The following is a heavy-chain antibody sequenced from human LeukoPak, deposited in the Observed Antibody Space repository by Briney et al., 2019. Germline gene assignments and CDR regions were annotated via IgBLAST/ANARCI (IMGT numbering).Heavy chain of an antibody. V-gene: IGHV3-23*01. CDR3: AKDDRSGSLYYFDY. Sequence: PGGSLRLSCAASGFTFSSYAMSWVRQAPGKGPEWVSAISGSGGSTYYADSVKGRFTISRDNSKNTLYLQMNSLRAEDTAVYYCAKDDRSGSLYYFDYWGQGTLVTVSS. CDR1: GFTFSSYA. D-gene: IGHD3-10*01. J-gene: IGHJ4*02. CDR2: ISGSGGST.